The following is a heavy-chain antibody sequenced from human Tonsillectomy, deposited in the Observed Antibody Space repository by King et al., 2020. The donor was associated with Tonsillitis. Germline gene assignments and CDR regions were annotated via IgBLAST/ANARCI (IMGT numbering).Heavy chain of an antibody. CDR2: IYYSGST. V-gene: IGHV4-59*01. CDR1: GGSISSYY. Sequence: QLQESGPGLVKPSETLSLTCTVSGGSISSYYWSWIRQPPGKGLEWIGYIYYSGSTNYNPSLKSRVTISVDTSKNQFSLKLSSVTAADTAGYYCARARVPDSVVPGGHCFDPWGQGTLVTVSS. D-gene: IGHD2-2*01. CDR3: ARARVPDSVVPGGHCFDP. J-gene: IGHJ5*02.